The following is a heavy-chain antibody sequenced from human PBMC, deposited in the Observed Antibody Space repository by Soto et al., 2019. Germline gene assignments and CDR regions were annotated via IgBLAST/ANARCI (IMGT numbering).Heavy chain of an antibody. V-gene: IGHV3-23*01. CDR3: AKKVNSGSGSQFFDY. D-gene: IGHD3-10*01. CDR1: GFTFSSYS. J-gene: IGHJ4*02. CDR2: FRSGGDDDTT. Sequence: GSLRLSCAASGFTFSSYSMSWVRQAPGKGLEWVSGFRSGGDDDTTYYADSVRGRFTISRDNSKNTLFLQMNSLRAEDTAIYYCAKKVNSGSGSQFFDYWGQGTLVTVSS.